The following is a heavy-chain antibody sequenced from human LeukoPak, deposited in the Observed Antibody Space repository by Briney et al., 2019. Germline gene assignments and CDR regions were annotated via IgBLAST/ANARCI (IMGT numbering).Heavy chain of an antibody. CDR3: ARDSFSSGWYGYFDN. CDR1: GFTFSSYA. V-gene: IGHV3-30*14. CDR2: ISYDGSNK. Sequence: GGSLRLSCAASGFTFSSYAMHWVRQAPGKGLEWVAVISYDGSNKYYADSVEGRFTISRDNSKNTLYLQMNSLRAEDTAVYYCARDSFSSGWYGYFDNWGQGTLVTVFS. D-gene: IGHD6-19*01. J-gene: IGHJ4*02.